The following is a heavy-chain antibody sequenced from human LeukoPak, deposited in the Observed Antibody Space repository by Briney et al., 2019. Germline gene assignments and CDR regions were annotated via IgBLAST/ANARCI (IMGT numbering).Heavy chain of an antibody. V-gene: IGHV4-61*02. CDR3: ARDPRDYYGSGSYYPDAFDI. D-gene: IGHD3-10*01. Sequence: PSQTLSLTCTVSGGSISSGSYYWSWIRQPAGKGLEWIGRIYTSGSTNYNPSPKSRVTISVDTSKNQFSLKLSSVTAADTAVYYCARDPRDYYGSGSYYPDAFDIWGQGTMVTVSS. J-gene: IGHJ3*02. CDR2: IYTSGST. CDR1: GGSISSGSYY.